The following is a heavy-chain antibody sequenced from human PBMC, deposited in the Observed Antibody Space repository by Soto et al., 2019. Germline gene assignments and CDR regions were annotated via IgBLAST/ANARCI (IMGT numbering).Heavy chain of an antibody. CDR2: INHSGST. Sequence: SEILSLTCAVYGGSFSGYYWSWIRQPPGKGLEWIGEINHSGSTNYNPSLKSRVTISVDTSKNQFSLKLSSVTAADTAVYYCARGRYSYGCMLGYYYYGMDVWGQGTTVTVSS. CDR1: GGSFSGYY. D-gene: IGHD5-18*01. CDR3: ARGRYSYGCMLGYYYYGMDV. V-gene: IGHV4-34*01. J-gene: IGHJ6*02.